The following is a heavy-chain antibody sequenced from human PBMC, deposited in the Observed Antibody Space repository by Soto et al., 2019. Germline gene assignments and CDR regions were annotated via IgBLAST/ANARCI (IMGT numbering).Heavy chain of an antibody. J-gene: IGHJ4*02. CDR3: ARGSYYSGWV. CDR1: GDSVSSTSAA. D-gene: IGHD6-19*01. CDR2: TYYRSKWYS. V-gene: IGHV6-1*01. Sequence: SQTLSLTCAISGDSVSSTSAAWSWIRQSPSRGLEWLGRTYYRSKWYSDYAVSVKSRITINPDASKNQFSLQLNSVTPEDTAVYYCARGSYYSGWVWGQGTLVTVSS.